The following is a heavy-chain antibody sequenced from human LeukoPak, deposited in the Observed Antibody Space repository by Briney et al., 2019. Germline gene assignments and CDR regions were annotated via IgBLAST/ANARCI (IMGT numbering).Heavy chain of an antibody. V-gene: IGHV3-23*01. D-gene: IGHD5-18*01. CDR1: VFTFSSYA. CDR2: ISGSGGST. Sequence: PGGSLRLSCAASVFTFSSYAMSWARQAPGKGLEWVSAISGSGGSTYYADSVKGRFTISRDNSKNTLYLQMNSLRAEDTAVYYCTKGTIWLPFDYWGQGTLVTVSS. J-gene: IGHJ4*02. CDR3: TKGTIWLPFDY.